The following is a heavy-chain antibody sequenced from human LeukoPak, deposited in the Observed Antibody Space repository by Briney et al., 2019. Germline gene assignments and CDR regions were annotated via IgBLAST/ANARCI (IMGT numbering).Heavy chain of an antibody. V-gene: IGHV1-18*01. CDR2: VSGYTGNT. D-gene: IGHD2-2*01. CDR1: GYTFTTYG. Sequence: ASVKVSCTTSGYTFTTYGVSWVRRAPGQGLEWMGWVSGYTGNTNYAERFQGRVTMTTDTSTTTVYMELTSLRSDDTAVYYCARGEVSASLYNFDFWGQGTLVTVS. CDR3: ARGEVSASLYNFDF. J-gene: IGHJ4*02.